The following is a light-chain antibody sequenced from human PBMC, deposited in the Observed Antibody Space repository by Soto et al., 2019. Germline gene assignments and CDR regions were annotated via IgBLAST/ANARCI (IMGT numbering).Light chain of an antibody. CDR1: TGAVTSGHF. V-gene: IGLV7-46*01. CDR2: DTN. CDR3: LLTYSGASVF. Sequence: QAVVTQEPSLTVSPGGTVTLTCGSSTGAVTSGHFPSWVQQKPGQAPRTLIYDTNNKQSWTPARFSGSVLGGKAALTLSGXXXXXXXXYXCLLTYSGASVFFGGGTKL. J-gene: IGLJ2*01.